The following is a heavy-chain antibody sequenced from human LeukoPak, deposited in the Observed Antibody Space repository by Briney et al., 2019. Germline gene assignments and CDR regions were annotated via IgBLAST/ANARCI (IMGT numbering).Heavy chain of an antibody. CDR3: ARPPHMDTAMVQESSRDLDY. J-gene: IGHJ4*02. Sequence: PSETLSLTCTVSGGSISSGSYYWSWIRQPAGKGLEWIGRIYTSGSTYYNPSLKSRVTISVDTFKNQFSLKLSSVTAADTAVYYCARPPHMDTAMVQESSRDLDYWGQGTLVTVSS. D-gene: IGHD5-18*01. CDR2: IYTSGST. V-gene: IGHV4-61*02. CDR1: GGSISSGSYY.